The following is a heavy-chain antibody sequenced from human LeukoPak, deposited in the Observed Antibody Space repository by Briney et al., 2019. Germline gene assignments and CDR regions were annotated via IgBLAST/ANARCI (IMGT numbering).Heavy chain of an antibody. Sequence: ASVKVSCKASGGTFSSYAISWVRQAPGQGLEWMGWINPNSGGTNYAQKFQGRVTMTRDTSISTAYMELSRLRSDDTAVYYCARTYNWNLPGYWGQGTLVTVSS. CDR2: INPNSGGT. V-gene: IGHV1-2*02. D-gene: IGHD1-7*01. CDR1: GGTFSSYA. CDR3: ARTYNWNLPGY. J-gene: IGHJ4*02.